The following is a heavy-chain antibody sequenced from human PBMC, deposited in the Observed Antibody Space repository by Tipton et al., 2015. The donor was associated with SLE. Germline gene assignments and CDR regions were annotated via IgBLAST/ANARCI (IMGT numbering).Heavy chain of an antibody. V-gene: IGHV4-34*01. Sequence: GLVKPSETLTLKCAVYGVTFSEGYYWSWIRQRPGKGLEWIGEVNDSGYRNYNPSLKSRVTISVDTSKNQFSLKLSSVTAADTAVYYCARKVNGQRWLQWGAFDIWGQGTMVTVSS. CDR1: GVTFSEGYY. J-gene: IGHJ3*02. D-gene: IGHD5-24*01. CDR3: ARKVNGQRWLQWGAFDI. CDR2: VNDSGYR.